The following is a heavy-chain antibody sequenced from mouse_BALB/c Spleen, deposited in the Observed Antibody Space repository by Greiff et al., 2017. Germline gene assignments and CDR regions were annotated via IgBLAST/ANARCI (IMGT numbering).Heavy chain of an antibody. V-gene: IGHV7-3*02. J-gene: IGHJ3*01. Sequence: DVKLVESGGGLVQPGGSLRLSCATSGFTFTDYYMSWVRQPPGKALEWLGFIRNKANGYTTEYSASVKGRFTISRDNSQSILYLQMNTLRAEDSATYYCARDKGLRAAWFAYWGQGTLVTVSA. CDR2: IRNKANGYTT. D-gene: IGHD2-4*01. CDR1: GFTFTDYY. CDR3: ARDKGLRAAWFAY.